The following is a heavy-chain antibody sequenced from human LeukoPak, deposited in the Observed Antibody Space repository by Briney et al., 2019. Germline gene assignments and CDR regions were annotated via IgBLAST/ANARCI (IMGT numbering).Heavy chain of an antibody. CDR3: ALEGDGHNAPDY. CDR2: IIGSGDHT. Sequence: GGSLRLSCAASGFIFSNYAMSWVRQAPGKGLEWVSAIIGSGDHTYCADSVRGRFTISRDNSGNTLYLQMNSLRAEDTAVYHCALEGDGHNAPDYWGQGTLVTVSS. V-gene: IGHV3-23*01. J-gene: IGHJ4*02. D-gene: IGHD5-24*01. CDR1: GFIFSNYA.